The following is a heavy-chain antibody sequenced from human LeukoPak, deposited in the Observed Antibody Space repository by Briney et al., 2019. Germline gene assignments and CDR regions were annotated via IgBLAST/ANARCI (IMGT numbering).Heavy chain of an antibody. CDR1: GFTVSSNY. CDR2: IYSGGST. D-gene: IGHD4-17*01. J-gene: IGHJ4*02. CDR3: ATVTTGY. Sequence: GGSLRLSRAASGFTVSSNYMSWVRQAPGKGLEWLSVIYSGGSTYYADSVKGRFTISRDNSKNTLYLQMNSLRAEDTAVYYCATVTTGYWGQGTLVTVSS. V-gene: IGHV3-66*02.